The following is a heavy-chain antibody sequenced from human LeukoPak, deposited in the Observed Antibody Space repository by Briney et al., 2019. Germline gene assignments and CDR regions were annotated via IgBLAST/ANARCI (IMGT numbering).Heavy chain of an antibody. V-gene: IGHV5-51*01. J-gene: IGHJ5*02. Sequence: GESLKISCKGSGYNFPTYWIGWVRQMPGKGLEWMGIIYPYDSDIRYNPSFQGQVTISADKSISTAYLQWSSLKASDTAVYYCAGRALGGYFDTWGQGTLVTVSS. CDR1: GYNFPTYW. CDR2: IYPYDSDI. CDR3: AGRALGGYFDT. D-gene: IGHD6-25*01.